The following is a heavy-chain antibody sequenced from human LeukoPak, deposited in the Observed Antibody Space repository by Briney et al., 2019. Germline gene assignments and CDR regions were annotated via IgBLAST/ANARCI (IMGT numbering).Heavy chain of an antibody. D-gene: IGHD3-10*01. Sequence: GGPLRLSCAASGFTFSSYAMHWVRQAPGKGLDWVAVISYDGSNKYYADSVKSRFTITRDNSTNTLYVQMNSLRAEDTAVYYCARDLMVRGVIMNYYYYGMDVWGQGTTVTVSS. CDR1: GFTFSSYA. J-gene: IGHJ6*02. CDR3: ARDLMVRGVIMNYYYYGMDV. CDR2: ISYDGSNK. V-gene: IGHV3-30-3*01.